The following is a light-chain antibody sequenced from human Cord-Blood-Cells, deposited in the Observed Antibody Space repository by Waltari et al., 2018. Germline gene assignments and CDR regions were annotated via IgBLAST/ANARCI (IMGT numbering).Light chain of an antibody. CDR2: GAS. CDR3: QQYCSSPLT. Sequence: EIVLTQSPGTLSLSPGERDTLSCRASQSVSSSYLAWYQQKPGQAPRLLIYGASSRATGIPDRFSGSGSGTDFTLTISRLEPEDVAVYYCQQYCSSPLTFGGGTKVEIK. J-gene: IGKJ4*01. CDR1: QSVSSSY. V-gene: IGKV3-20*01.